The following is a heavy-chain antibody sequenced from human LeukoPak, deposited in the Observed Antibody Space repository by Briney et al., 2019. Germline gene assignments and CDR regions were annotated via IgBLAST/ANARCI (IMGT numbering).Heavy chain of an antibody. D-gene: IGHD7-27*01. V-gene: IGHV4-4*07. CDR2: IYTSGST. CDR1: GGSISSYY. J-gene: IGHJ3*02. CDR3: ARLTGTREKNAFDI. Sequence: SETLSLTCTVSGGSISSYYWSWIRQPAGRGLEWIGRIYTSGSTNYNHSLKSRVTMAVETSKNQYALTLSSVTAADTAVYYCARLTGTREKNAFDIWGQGTMVTVSS.